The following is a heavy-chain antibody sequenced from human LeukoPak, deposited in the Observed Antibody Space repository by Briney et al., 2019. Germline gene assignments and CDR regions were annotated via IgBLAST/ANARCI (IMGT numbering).Heavy chain of an antibody. V-gene: IGHV4-39*01. CDR1: GGFISGTNNY. CDR2: VYEDGKA. CDR3: ARLDCSSASCYFYYYYMDV. Sequence: SETLSLTCNVSGGFISGTNNYWGWIRQPPGKGLEWIGHVYEDGKAYSSPSLRSRVTISADTSKNQFSLKLRSVTAADTGVYYSARLDCSSASCYFYYYYMDVWGKGTTVTVSS. D-gene: IGHD2-2*01. J-gene: IGHJ6*03.